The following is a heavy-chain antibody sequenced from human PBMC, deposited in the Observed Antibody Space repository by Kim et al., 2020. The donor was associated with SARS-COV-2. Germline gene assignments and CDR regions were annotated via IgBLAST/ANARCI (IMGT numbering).Heavy chain of an antibody. CDR3: MKGGWGWIWDH. J-gene: IGHJ4*02. Sequence: GGSLRLSCTTSGFTFTGYAMSWVSQAPGKGLEWVSSIDGSDGTTYYVDSVKGRFTICRDNSKNTLYLQMSNLRADDTAVYYCMKGGWGWIWDHWGQGTLVTVSS. CDR2: IDGSDGTT. CDR1: GFTFTGYA. D-gene: IGHD2-2*03. V-gene: IGHV3-23*01.